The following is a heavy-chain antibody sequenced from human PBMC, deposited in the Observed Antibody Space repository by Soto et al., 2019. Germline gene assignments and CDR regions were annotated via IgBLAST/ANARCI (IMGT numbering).Heavy chain of an antibody. J-gene: IGHJ6*02. V-gene: IGHV3-30*03. Sequence: PGGSLGLSCAASGFTFSSYGMHWVRQAPGKGLEWVAVISYDGSNKYYADSVKGRFTISRDNSKNTLYLQMNSLRAEDTAVYYCARDTARAMVRIYYGMDVWG. D-gene: IGHD3-10*01. CDR2: ISYDGSNK. CDR3: ARDTARAMVRIYYGMDV. CDR1: GFTFSSYG.